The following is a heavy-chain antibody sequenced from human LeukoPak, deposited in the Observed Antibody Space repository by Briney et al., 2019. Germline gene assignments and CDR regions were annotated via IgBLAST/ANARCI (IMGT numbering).Heavy chain of an antibody. CDR1: GFTFSSYA. CDR3: ANHSRYGDYDNRFDP. D-gene: IGHD4-17*01. V-gene: IGHV3-23*01. CDR2: ISGSGGST. Sequence: GGSLRLSCAASGFTFSSYAMSWVRQAPGKGLEWVSAISGSGGSTYYADSVKGRFTISRDNSKNTLYLQMNSLRAEDTAVYYCANHSRYGDYDNRFDPWGQGTLVTVSS. J-gene: IGHJ5*02.